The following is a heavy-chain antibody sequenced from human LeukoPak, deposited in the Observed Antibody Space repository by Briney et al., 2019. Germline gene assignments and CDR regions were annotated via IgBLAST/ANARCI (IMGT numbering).Heavy chain of an antibody. J-gene: IGHJ4*02. CDR2: IKQDGSEK. Sequence: GGSLRLPCAASGFTFSSYWMSWVRQAPGKGLEWVANIKQDGSEKYYVDSVKGRFTISRDNAKNSLYLQMNSLRAEDTAVYYCARLYYDSSGSFAYWGQGTLVTVSS. CDR1: GFTFSSYW. V-gene: IGHV3-7*01. CDR3: ARLYYDSSGSFAY. D-gene: IGHD3-22*01.